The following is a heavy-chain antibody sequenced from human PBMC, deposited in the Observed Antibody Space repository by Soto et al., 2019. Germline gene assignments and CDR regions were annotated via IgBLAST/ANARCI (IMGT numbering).Heavy chain of an antibody. D-gene: IGHD6-6*01. CDR3: ARGSSFLARSMNFFDP. CDR2: TYYSGST. V-gene: IGHV4-30-4*01. Sequence: PSETLSLTCTVSGGSISSGDYYWSWIRQPPGKGLEWIGYTYYSGSTYYNPSLKSRVTISVDTSKNQFSLKLSSVTTADTAVYYCARGSSFLARSMNFFDPWGQGTLVTVSS. J-gene: IGHJ5*02. CDR1: GGSISSGDYY.